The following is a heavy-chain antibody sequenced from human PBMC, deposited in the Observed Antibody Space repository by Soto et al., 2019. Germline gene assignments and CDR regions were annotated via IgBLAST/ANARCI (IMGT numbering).Heavy chain of an antibody. CDR1: GGTFSSYA. CDR3: AREAALPGAVAGRIDS. V-gene: IGHV1-69*13. J-gene: IGHJ4*02. D-gene: IGHD6-19*01. Sequence: AVKVSCTSSGGTFSSYAISWVRQAPGQGLEWMGGIIPIFGTANYAQKFQGRVTITADESTSTAYMELSSLRSEDTAVYYCAREAALPGAVAGRIDSWGQGTPGTVAS. CDR2: IIPIFGTA.